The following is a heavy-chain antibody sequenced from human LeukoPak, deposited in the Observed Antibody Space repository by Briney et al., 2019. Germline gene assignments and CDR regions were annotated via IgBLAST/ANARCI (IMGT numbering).Heavy chain of an antibody. CDR2: MNPNSGNT. CDR3: ALSGSYAPFDY. V-gene: IGHV1-8*02. CDR1: GGTFSSYA. J-gene: IGHJ4*02. Sequence: GASVKVSCKASGGTFSSYAISWVRQATGQGLEWMGWMNPNSGNTGYAQKFQGRVTMTRNTSISTAYMELSSLRSEDTAVYYCALSGSYAPFDYWGQGTLVTVSS. D-gene: IGHD1-26*01.